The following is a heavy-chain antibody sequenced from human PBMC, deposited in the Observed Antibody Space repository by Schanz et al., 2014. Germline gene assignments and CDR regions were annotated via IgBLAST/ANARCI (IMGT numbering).Heavy chain of an antibody. J-gene: IGHJ4*02. CDR2: ISGSGGST. V-gene: IGHV3-23*04. CDR1: GFTFSTYA. D-gene: IGHD6-19*01. CDR3: AKLSSSGRLAGYFDY. Sequence: EVQLVESGGYLVQPGRSLRLSCAASGFTFSTYAMSWVRQAPGKGLEWVSAISGSGGSTYYADSVKGRFTISRDNSKNTLYLQMNSLRAEDTAIYYCAKLSSSGRLAGYFDYWGQGALVTVSS.